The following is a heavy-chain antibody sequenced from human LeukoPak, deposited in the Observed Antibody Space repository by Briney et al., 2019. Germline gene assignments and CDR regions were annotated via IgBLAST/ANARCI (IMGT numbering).Heavy chain of an antibody. CDR3: ARRPDGVRTFDI. V-gene: IGHV4-59*08. CDR2: IYYSGST. CDR1: GGSISSYY. D-gene: IGHD3-10*01. J-gene: IGHJ3*02. Sequence: SETLSLTCTVSGGSISSYYWSWIRQPPGKGLEWIGYIYYSGSTNYNPSLKSRVTISVDTSKNQFSLKLSSVTAADTAVYYCARRPDGVRTFDIWGQGTMVTVSS.